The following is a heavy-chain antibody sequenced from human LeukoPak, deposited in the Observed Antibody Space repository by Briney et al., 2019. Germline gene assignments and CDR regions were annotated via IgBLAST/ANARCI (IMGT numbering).Heavy chain of an antibody. D-gene: IGHD4-11*01. CDR3: VRGPLTTVTTDY. Sequence: ASVKVSCKASGYTFTGYYMHWVRQAPGQGLEWMGWINPNSGGTNYAQKFQGRVTMTRDTSISTAYMELSRLRSDDTAVYYCVRGPLTTVTTDYWGQGTLVTVSS. CDR1: GYTFTGYY. CDR2: INPNSGGT. V-gene: IGHV1-2*02. J-gene: IGHJ4*02.